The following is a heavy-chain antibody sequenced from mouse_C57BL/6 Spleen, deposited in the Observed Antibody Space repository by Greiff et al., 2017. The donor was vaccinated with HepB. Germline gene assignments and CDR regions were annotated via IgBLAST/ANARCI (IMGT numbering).Heavy chain of an antibody. J-gene: IGHJ2*01. Sequence: VQLKESGPELVKPGASVKISCKASGYSFTGYYMNWVKQSPEKSLEWIGEINPSTGGTTYNQKFKAKATLTVYKSSSTAYMQLKSLTSEDSAVYYCARDYGSSYFDYWGQGTTLTVSS. CDR1: GYSFTGYY. CDR3: ARDYGSSYFDY. CDR2: INPSTGGT. D-gene: IGHD1-1*01. V-gene: IGHV1-42*01.